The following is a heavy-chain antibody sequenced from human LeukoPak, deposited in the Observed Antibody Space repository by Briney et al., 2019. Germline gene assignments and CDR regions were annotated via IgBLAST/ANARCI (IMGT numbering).Heavy chain of an antibody. Sequence: ASVKVSCKASGYTFTGYCMHWVRQAPGQGLEWMGWINPNSGGTNYAQKFQGRVTMTRDTSISTAYMELSRLRSDDTAVYYCARVRLATWEYFQHWGQGTLVTVSS. CDR3: ARVRLATWEYFQH. J-gene: IGHJ1*01. D-gene: IGHD6-19*01. CDR1: GYTFTGYC. V-gene: IGHV1-2*02. CDR2: INPNSGGT.